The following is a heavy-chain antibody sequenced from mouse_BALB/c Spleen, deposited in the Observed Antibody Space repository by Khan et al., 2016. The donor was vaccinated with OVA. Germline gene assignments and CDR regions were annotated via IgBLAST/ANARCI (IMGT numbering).Heavy chain of an antibody. CDR2: IAPGSGST. D-gene: IGHD1-1*01. CDR3: ARSTYYGSGLYALDY. J-gene: IGHJ4*01. Sequence: DLVTPGASVKLSCRASGYTFTSYWINWIKQRPGQGLEWIGRIAPGSGSTSYNGMFRGKATLTVDSSSNTAYFQLNSLSSEDSAVFFCARSTYYGSGLYALDYWCQETSVTVSS. V-gene: IGHV1S41*01. CDR1: GYTFTSYW.